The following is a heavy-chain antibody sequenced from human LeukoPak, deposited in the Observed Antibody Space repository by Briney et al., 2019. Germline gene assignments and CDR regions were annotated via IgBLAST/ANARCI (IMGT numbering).Heavy chain of an antibody. Sequence: GGSLRLSCAASGFTFSSYAMSWVRQVPGKGPEWVSLIHSGGSTYYADSVKGRFTISRDNSKNTVYLQMNSLRAEDTAVYYCAIHDYLAVWGQGTLVTVSS. CDR1: GFTFSSYA. V-gene: IGHV3-66*01. CDR2: IHSGGST. J-gene: IGHJ4*02. CDR3: AIHDYLAV. D-gene: IGHD4-11*01.